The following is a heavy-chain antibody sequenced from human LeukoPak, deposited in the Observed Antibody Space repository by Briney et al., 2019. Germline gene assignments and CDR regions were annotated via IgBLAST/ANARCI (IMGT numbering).Heavy chain of an antibody. D-gene: IGHD1-1*01. J-gene: IGHJ4*02. Sequence: PGGSLRLSCAASGFIFNNYAMSWVRQAPGKGVEWVSAIGDAGDTKYADSVKGRFTLSRDNSKNTLYLQMNSLRAEDTAIYYCGRDWKLDYWGQGTLVTVSS. V-gene: IGHV3-23*01. CDR3: GRDWKLDY. CDR2: IGDAGDT. CDR1: GFIFNNYA.